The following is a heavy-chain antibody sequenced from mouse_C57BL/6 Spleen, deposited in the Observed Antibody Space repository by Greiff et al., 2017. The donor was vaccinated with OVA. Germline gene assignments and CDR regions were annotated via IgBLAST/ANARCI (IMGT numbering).Heavy chain of an antibody. V-gene: IGHV5-16*01. J-gene: IGHJ2*01. D-gene: IGHD2-3*01. CDR2: INYDGSST. CDR3: AREMVTLGYSDY. Sequence: EVKLMESEGGLVQPGSSMKLSCTASGFTFSDYYMAWVRQVPEKGLEWVANINYDGSSTYYLDSLKSRFIISRDNAKNILYLQMSSLKSEDTATYYCAREMVTLGYSDYWGQGTTLTVSS. CDR1: GFTFSDYY.